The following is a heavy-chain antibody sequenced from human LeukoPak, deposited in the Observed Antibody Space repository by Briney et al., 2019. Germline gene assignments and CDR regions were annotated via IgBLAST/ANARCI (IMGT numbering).Heavy chain of an antibody. V-gene: IGHV3-64D*06. CDR2: ISSNGGST. J-gene: IGHJ4*02. CDR1: GFTFSSYA. Sequence: GGSLRLSCSASGFTFSSYAMHWVRQAPGKGLEYVSAISSNGGSTYYADSVKGRFTISRDNSKNTLYLQMSSLRAEDTAVYYCVRKYYDSSGYYYSPYYFDYWGQGTLVTVSS. CDR3: VRKYYDSSGYYYSPYYFDY. D-gene: IGHD3-22*01.